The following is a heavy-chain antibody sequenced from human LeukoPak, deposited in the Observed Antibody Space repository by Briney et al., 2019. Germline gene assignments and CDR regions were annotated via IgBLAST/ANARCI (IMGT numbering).Heavy chain of an antibody. CDR1: GFTFTYYA. J-gene: IGHJ4*02. D-gene: IGHD6-13*01. Sequence: EGSLRLSCAASGFTFTYYAMHWVRQAPGKGLEWVSVVSNDGSNQDYTDSVKGRFIISRDDSKNTLYLQMNSLRAEDTAVYYCARDLGNKQQPTWVVCDYWGQGTLVTVSS. CDR2: VSNDGSNQ. V-gene: IGHV3-30-3*01. CDR3: ARDLGNKQQPTWVVCDY.